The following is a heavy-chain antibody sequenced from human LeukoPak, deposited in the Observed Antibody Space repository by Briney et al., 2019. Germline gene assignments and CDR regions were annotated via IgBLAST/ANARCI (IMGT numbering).Heavy chain of an antibody. CDR3: ARDVERYFDWLFNLDY. J-gene: IGHJ4*02. Sequence: GGSLRLSCAASGFTFSSYAMHWVRQAPGKGLEWVAVISYDGSNKYYADSVKGRFTISRDNSKNTLYLQMNSLRAEDTAVYYCARDVERYFDWLFNLDYWGQGTLVTVSS. CDR1: GFTFSSYA. V-gene: IGHV3-30*04. D-gene: IGHD3-9*01. CDR2: ISYDGSNK.